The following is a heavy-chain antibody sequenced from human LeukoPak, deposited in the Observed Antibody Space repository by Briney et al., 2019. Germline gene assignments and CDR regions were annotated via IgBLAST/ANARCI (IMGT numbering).Heavy chain of an antibody. Sequence: GPSVKVSCKASGGTFSSYAISWVRQAPGQGLEWMGGIIPIFGTANYAQKFQGRVTITADESTSTAYMELSSLRSEDTAVYYCARDNGYSYGYIYYFDYWGQGTLVTVSS. V-gene: IGHV1-69*01. CDR3: ARDNGYSYGYIYYFDY. CDR2: IIPIFGTA. CDR1: GGTFSSYA. D-gene: IGHD5-18*01. J-gene: IGHJ4*02.